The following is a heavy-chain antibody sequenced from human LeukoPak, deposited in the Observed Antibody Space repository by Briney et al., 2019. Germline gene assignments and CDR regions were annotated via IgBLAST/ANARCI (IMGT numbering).Heavy chain of an antibody. J-gene: IGHJ4*02. CDR3: AKSGWDPWH. V-gene: IGHV3-7*01. CDR2: IKPDGSVI. D-gene: IGHD1-26*01. CDR1: GFTCSNYW. Sequence: GGSLRRCCAASGFTCSNYWMAWVRQATGIRLDSVASIKPDGSVIYYGDSVKGRFTLSRDNTKNALHLQMNSLRAEDTAMYYCAKSGWDPWHWGQGNLVTVSS.